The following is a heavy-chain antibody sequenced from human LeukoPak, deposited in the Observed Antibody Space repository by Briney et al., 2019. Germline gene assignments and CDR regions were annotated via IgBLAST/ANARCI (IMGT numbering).Heavy chain of an antibody. J-gene: IGHJ4*02. CDR3: ASAVSGY. CDR2: INPDGSDK. CDR1: GFSFSSYW. V-gene: IGHV3-7*05. D-gene: IGHD3-3*01. Sequence: PGGSLRLSCAASGFSFSSYWMKGVRQAPGKGLEWVASINPDGSDKYYVDSVKGRFTISRDNAKNSLCLQMNSLRAEDTAVYYCASAVSGYWGQGTLVTVSS.